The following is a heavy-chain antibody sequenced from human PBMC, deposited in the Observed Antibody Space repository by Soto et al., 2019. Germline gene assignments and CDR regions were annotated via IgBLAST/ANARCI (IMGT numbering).Heavy chain of an antibody. V-gene: IGHV3-53*01. D-gene: IGHD6-13*01. Sequence: VGSLRLSCAASGFTVSSNYMSWVRQAPGKGLEWVSVIYSGGSTYYADSVKGRFTISRDNSKNTLYLQMNSLRAEDTAVYYCARVRGKYYYYGMDVWGQGTTVTVSS. CDR1: GFTVSSNY. CDR2: IYSGGST. CDR3: ARVRGKYYYYGMDV. J-gene: IGHJ6*02.